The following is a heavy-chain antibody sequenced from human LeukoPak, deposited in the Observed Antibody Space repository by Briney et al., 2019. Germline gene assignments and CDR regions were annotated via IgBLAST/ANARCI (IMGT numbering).Heavy chain of an antibody. V-gene: IGHV6-1*01. CDR3: ARDPSWFHRHYWYFDL. J-gene: IGHJ2*01. CDR1: GDSVSSKSAA. Sequence: SQTLSLTCAISGDSVSSKSAAWNWIRQSPSRGLEWLGRTYYRSKWYNDYAVSVKSRITINPDTSKNQFSLQLNSVTPEDTAVYYCARDPSWFHRHYWYFDLWGRGTLVTVSS. D-gene: IGHD3-9*01. CDR2: TYYRSKWYN.